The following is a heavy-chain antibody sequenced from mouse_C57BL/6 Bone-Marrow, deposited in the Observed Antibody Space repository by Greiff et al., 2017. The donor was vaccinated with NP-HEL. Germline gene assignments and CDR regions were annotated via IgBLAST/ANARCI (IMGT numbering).Heavy chain of an antibody. D-gene: IGHD2-4*01. Sequence: QVQLQQSGAELARPGASVKLSCKASGYTFTSYGISWVKQRTGQGLEWIGEIYPRSGNTYYNEKFKGKATLTADKSSSTAYMELRSLTSEDSAVYFCARHDYDYDWYFDVWGTGTTVTVSS. CDR2: IYPRSGNT. V-gene: IGHV1-81*01. J-gene: IGHJ1*03. CDR1: GYTFTSYG. CDR3: ARHDYDYDWYFDV.